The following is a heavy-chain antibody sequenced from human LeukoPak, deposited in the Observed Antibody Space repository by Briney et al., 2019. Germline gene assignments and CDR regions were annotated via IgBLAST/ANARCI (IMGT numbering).Heavy chain of an antibody. V-gene: IGHV1-69*05. D-gene: IGHD3-10*01. J-gene: IGHJ4*02. CDR2: IIPIFGTA. CDR1: GYTFTGYY. Sequence: GASVKVSCKASGYTFTGYYMHWVRQAPGQGLEWMGRIIPIFGTANYAQKFQGRVTITTDESTSTAYMELSSLRSEDTAVYYCARALDYGSGISPFDYWGQGTLVTVSS. CDR3: ARALDYGSGISPFDY.